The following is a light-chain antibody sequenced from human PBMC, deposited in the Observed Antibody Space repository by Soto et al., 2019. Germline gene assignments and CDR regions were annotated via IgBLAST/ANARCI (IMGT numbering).Light chain of an antibody. CDR3: HQYGSAPAWT. J-gene: IGKJ1*01. CDR2: GAS. V-gene: IGKV3-20*01. Sequence: EIVLTQSPGTLSLFPGERATLSCRASQSISSNYLAWYQHKPAQAPRLIIHGASNRATGIPERFSGAGSGTDFTLTISRLEPEDFAVYYCHQYGSAPAWTFGQGTKVEIK. CDR1: QSISSNY.